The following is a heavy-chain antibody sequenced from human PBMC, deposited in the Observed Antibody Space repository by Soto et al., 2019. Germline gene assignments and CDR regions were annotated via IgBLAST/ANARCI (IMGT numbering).Heavy chain of an antibody. CDR3: ARHQLLAADGTNNYYGLEV. V-gene: IGHV3-48*02. CDR1: GFTLRSYS. J-gene: IGHJ6*01. D-gene: IGHD6-13*01. CDR2: IDGIGTTI. Sequence: GGSLRLSCAATGFTLRSYSMNWVRKAPGKGLEWISYIDGIGTTIYYADSVKGRFTISRDNAKNSIYLQLNSLRDEDTAAYFCARHQLLAADGTNNYYGLEVWGQGATVTVSS.